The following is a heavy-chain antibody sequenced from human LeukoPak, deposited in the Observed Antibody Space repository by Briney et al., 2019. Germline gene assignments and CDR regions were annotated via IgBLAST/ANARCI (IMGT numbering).Heavy chain of an antibody. CDR2: ISSSTI. CDR1: GFTFSSYS. D-gene: IGHD3-22*01. Sequence: GGSLRLSCAASGFTFSSYSMNWVRQAPGKGLEWVSYISSSTIYYADSVKGRFTISRDNAKNSLYLQMNSLRAEDTAVYYCARDPYYDSSGYDYWGQGTLVTVSS. V-gene: IGHV3-48*01. J-gene: IGHJ4*02. CDR3: ARDPYYDSSGYDY.